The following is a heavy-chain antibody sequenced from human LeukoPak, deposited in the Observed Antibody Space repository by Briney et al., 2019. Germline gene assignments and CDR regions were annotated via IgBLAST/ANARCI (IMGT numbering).Heavy chain of an antibody. CDR1: GYTFTSYD. Sequence: ASVKVSCKASGYTFTSYDINWARQAPGQGLEWMGGIIPIFGTANYAQKFQGRVTITADESTSTAYMELSSLRSEDTAVYYCAREILGIYSYYDYWVQGTQVTVSS. CDR2: IIPIFGTA. D-gene: IGHD7-27*01. J-gene: IGHJ4*02. CDR3: AREILGIYSYYDY. V-gene: IGHV1-69*13.